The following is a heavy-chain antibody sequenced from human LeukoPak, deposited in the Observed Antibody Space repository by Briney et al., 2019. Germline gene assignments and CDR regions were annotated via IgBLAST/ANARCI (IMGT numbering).Heavy chain of an antibody. D-gene: IGHD5-24*01. CDR2: INQDGSEK. CDR3: AKDDGWVQYAN. Sequence: PGGSLRLSCEVSGFTFRTYWMSWVRQAPGKGLEWVANINQDGSEKYYVDSVKGRFIISRDNAKNSLYLQMNSLRAEDTAVYYCAKDDGWVQYANWGQGTLVTVSS. J-gene: IGHJ4*02. CDR1: GFTFRTYW. V-gene: IGHV3-7*03.